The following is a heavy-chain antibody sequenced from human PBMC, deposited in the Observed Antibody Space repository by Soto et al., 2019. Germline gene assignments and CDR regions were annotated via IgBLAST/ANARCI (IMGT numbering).Heavy chain of an antibody. CDR3: ARRGSGSYYDY. CDR2: ISGSGDST. V-gene: IGHV3-23*01. Sequence: EVQLLESGGGLVQPGGSLRLSCAASGFTFSSYAMRWVRQAPGKGLEWVSAISGSGDSTYYADSGKGRFTTSRDNSKHTLYLQMNSLRAEDTAVYYCARRGSGSYYDYWGQGTLVTVSS. CDR1: GFTFSSYA. J-gene: IGHJ4*02. D-gene: IGHD1-26*01.